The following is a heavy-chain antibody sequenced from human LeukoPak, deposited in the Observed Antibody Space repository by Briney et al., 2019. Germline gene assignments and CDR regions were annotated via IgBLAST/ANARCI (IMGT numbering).Heavy chain of an antibody. CDR2: IYTSGST. CDR3: ARYGSEGYNWFDP. J-gene: IGHJ5*02. V-gene: IGHV4-61*02. Sequence: PSETLSLTCTVSGGSISSGSYYWSWIRQPAGKGLEWIGRIYTSGSTNYNPSLKSRVTISVDTSKNQFSLKLSSVTAADTAVYYCARYGSEGYNWFDPWGQGTLVTVSS. CDR1: GGSISSGSYY. D-gene: IGHD1-26*01.